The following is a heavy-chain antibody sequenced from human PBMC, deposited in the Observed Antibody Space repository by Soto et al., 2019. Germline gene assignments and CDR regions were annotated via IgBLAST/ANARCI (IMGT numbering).Heavy chain of an antibody. CDR2: IGPTGVST. D-gene: IGHD4-4*01. J-gene: IGHJ4*02. CDR3: ARLVDYSYWRVNIDY. CDR1: GFSFKNYA. Sequence: EVQLLESGGGLVQTGGSLILSCAASGFSFKNYAMSWVRQGPGKVPEWVSGIGPTGVSTNYADSVKGRFSIFRDDSRNTLYLDMRSLRVDDSAVYYCARLVDYSYWRVNIDYWGQGTLVTVSS. V-gene: IGHV3-23*01.